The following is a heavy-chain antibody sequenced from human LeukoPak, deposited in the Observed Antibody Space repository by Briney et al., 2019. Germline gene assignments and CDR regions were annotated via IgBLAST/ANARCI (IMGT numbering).Heavy chain of an antibody. D-gene: IGHD5-24*01. CDR1: GGTFSSYA. CDR3: ARDGWRRDGYNSGDWFDS. Sequence: ASVKVSCKASGGTFSSYAISWVRQAPGQGLEWMGGIIPIFGTANYAQKFQGRVTITADESTSTAYMELSSLRSEDTAVYYCARDGWRRDGYNSGDWFDSWGQGTLVTVSS. V-gene: IGHV1-69*01. CDR2: IIPIFGTA. J-gene: IGHJ5*01.